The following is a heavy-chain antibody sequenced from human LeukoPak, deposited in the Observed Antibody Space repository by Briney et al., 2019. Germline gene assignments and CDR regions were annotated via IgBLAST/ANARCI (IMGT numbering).Heavy chain of an antibody. D-gene: IGHD3-22*01. V-gene: IGHV4-4*07. CDR2: IYTSGST. J-gene: IGHJ3*02. CDR3: ARVWDYYDSSGYQTPDAFDI. CDR1: GGSISSYY. Sequence: PSETLSLTCTVSGGSISSYYWSWIRQPAGKGLEWIGRIYTSGSTNYNPSLKSRVTMSVDTSKNQFSLKLSSVTAADTAVYYCARVWDYYDSSGYQTPDAFDIWGQGTMVTVSS.